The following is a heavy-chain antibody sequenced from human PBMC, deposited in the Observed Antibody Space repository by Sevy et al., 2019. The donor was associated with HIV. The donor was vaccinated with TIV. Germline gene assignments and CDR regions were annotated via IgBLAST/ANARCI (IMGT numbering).Heavy chain of an antibody. D-gene: IGHD5-18*01. J-gene: IGHJ3*02. Sequence: GGSLRLSCAASGFTFSNYIINWVRQAPGKGLEWVSSISNSGTYIYHADSVKGRFTISRDNAKNSLYLQMNSLRAEETALYYCARYEEDTTLVNAFDIWGQGTMVTVSS. CDR1: GFTFSNYI. CDR2: ISNSGTYI. CDR3: ARYEEDTTLVNAFDI. V-gene: IGHV3-21*01.